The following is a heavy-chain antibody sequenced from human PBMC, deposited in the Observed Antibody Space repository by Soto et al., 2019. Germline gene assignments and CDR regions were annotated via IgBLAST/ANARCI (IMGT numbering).Heavy chain of an antibody. CDR3: TRYSGSYFPYYYYGMAV. CDR2: IRSKANSYAT. CDR1: GFTFSGSA. Sequence: EVQLVESGGGLVQPGGSLKLSCAASGFTFSGSAMHWVRQASGKGLEWVGRIRSKANSYATAYAASVKGRFTTSRDDSKNTAYLQMNSLKTEDTAVYYCTRYSGSYFPYYYYGMAVWGQGTTVTVSS. D-gene: IGHD1-26*01. J-gene: IGHJ6*02. V-gene: IGHV3-73*02.